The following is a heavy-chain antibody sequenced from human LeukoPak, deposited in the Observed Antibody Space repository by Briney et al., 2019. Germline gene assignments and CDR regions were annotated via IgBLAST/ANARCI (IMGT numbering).Heavy chain of an antibody. V-gene: IGHV4-34*01. J-gene: IGHJ4*02. CDR3: AREPLRIAARPFDY. D-gene: IGHD6-6*01. CDR1: GGSFSGYY. CDR2: INHSGST. Sequence: PSETLSLTCAVYGGSFSGYYWSWIRQPPGKGLEWIGEINHSGSTNYNPSLKSRVTISVDTSKNQFSLKLSSVTAADTAVYYCAREPLRIAARPFDYWGQGTLVTVSS.